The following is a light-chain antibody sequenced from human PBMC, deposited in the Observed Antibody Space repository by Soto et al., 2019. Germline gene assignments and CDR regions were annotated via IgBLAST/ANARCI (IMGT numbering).Light chain of an antibody. CDR2: DVT. V-gene: IGLV2-14*03. J-gene: IGLJ3*02. Sequence: QSALTQPASVSGSPGQSITISCTGTSSDVGNGNFVSWYQQHPGKAPKLMISDVTHRPSGISDRFSGSKSGNTASLRISGLQAEEEADYYCSSYVPTTSVVLFGGGTKVTVL. CDR3: SSYVPTTSVVL. CDR1: SSDVGNGNF.